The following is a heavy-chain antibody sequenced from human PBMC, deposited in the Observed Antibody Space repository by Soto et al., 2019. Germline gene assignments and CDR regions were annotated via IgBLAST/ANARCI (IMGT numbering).Heavy chain of an antibody. CDR2: IIPALGTA. V-gene: IGHV1-69*08. J-gene: IGHJ2*01. D-gene: IGHD4-17*01. CDR3: ARPDFGDYWYFDL. CDR1: GGTFSSHT. Sequence: QDQLVQSGAEVKKPGSSVKVSCKASGGTFSSHTFSWVRQAPGQGLEWMGRIIPALGTATYAQKVQGRVTITADESATTVYMELNSLRSEDTDVYYCARPDFGDYWYFDLWGRGTLVTVSS.